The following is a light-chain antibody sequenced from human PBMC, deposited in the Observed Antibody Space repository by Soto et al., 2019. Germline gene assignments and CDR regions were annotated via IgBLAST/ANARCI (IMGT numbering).Light chain of an antibody. CDR1: QSVSRK. J-gene: IGKJ4*01. CDR3: QQYNSFPLT. Sequence: VGLTQSPATLSVSAGERAPLTCRASQSVSRKLAWYQQKPGQAPMLLIYGASIRATGFPSRFSGSGSVTDFTLTISRLQPEDFAAYHCQQYNSFPLTFGRGTKVDIK. V-gene: IGKV3D-15*01. CDR2: GAS.